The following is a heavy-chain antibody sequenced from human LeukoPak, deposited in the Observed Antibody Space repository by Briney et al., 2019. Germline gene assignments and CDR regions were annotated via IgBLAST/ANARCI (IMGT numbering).Heavy chain of an antibody. V-gene: IGHV1-18*01. Sequence: ASVKVSCKASGYTFTSYGISWVRQAPGQGLEWMGWISAYNGNTNYAQKLQGRVTITTDESTSTAYMELSSLRSEDTAVYYCASRIPPARDGYNYRDYYYYYYMDVWGKGTTVTVSS. D-gene: IGHD5-24*01. J-gene: IGHJ6*03. CDR2: ISAYNGNT. CDR3: ASRIPPARDGYNYRDYYYYYYMDV. CDR1: GYTFTSYG.